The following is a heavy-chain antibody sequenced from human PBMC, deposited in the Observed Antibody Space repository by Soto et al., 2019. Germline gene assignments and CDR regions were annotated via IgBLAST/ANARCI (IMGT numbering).Heavy chain of an antibody. D-gene: IGHD3-22*01. CDR3: ARVGYYYDSSGYYLSFDY. CDR1: GYTFTSYD. J-gene: IGHJ4*02. V-gene: IGHV1-8*01. CDR2: MNPNSGNT. Sequence: QVQLVQSGAEVKKPGASVKVSCKASGYTFTSYDINWVRQATGQGLEWMGWMNPNSGNTGYAQKFQGRVTMTRNTXXXTXNMELRSLRSEDTAVYYCARVGYYYDSSGYYLSFDYWGQGTLVTVSS.